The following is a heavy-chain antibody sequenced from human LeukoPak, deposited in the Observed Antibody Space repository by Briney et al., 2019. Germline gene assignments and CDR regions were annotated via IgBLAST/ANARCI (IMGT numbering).Heavy chain of an antibody. CDR3: AAVGAVAGTLTYYYYGMDV. CDR2: IVVGSGNT. Sequence: SVKVSCKASGFTFTSSAMQWVRQARGQRLEWIGWIVVGSGNTNYAQKFQERVTITRDMSTSTAYMELSSLRSEDAAVYYCAAVGAVAGTLTYYYYGMDVWGQGTTVTVSS. V-gene: IGHV1-58*02. J-gene: IGHJ6*02. D-gene: IGHD6-19*01. CDR1: GFTFTSSA.